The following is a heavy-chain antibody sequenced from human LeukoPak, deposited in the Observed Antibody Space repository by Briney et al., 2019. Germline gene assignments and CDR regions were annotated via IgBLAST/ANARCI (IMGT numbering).Heavy chain of an antibody. Sequence: GGSLRLSCAASGFTFSGYFMSWIRQAPGKGLEWVSDISSSGYDKYYADSVKGRFTVSRDNAKNSLSLQVNSLRGEDTAVYYCARMTNRAFDIWGPGTVVTVSS. V-gene: IGHV3-11*01. D-gene: IGHD4-11*01. CDR2: ISSSGYDK. CDR1: GFTFSGYF. J-gene: IGHJ3*02. CDR3: ARMTNRAFDI.